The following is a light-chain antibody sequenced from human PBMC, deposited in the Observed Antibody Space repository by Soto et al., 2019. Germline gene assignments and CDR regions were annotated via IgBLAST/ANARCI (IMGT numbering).Light chain of an antibody. CDR1: QSLLNSNGYNY. J-gene: IGKJ1*01. CDR3: MQALTAPPT. CDR2: LGS. V-gene: IGKV2-28*01. Sequence: DSVMTQSPLSLPVTPGEPASISCRSSQSLLNSNGYNYLDWYLQKPGQSPQLLIYLGSNRASGVPDRFSGSGSGTDFTLKISSVVAEDVGVYHCMQALTAPPTFGQGTKVEI.